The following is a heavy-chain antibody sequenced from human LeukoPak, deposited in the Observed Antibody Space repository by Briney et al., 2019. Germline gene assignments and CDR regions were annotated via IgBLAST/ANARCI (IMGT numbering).Heavy chain of an antibody. CDR3: ARASSGWYGY. V-gene: IGHV3-64*01. CDR1: GFTFSSYA. J-gene: IGHJ4*02. CDR2: ISSNGGST. Sequence: GGSLGLSCVVSGFTFSSYAMHWVRQAPGKGLEYVSAISSNGGSTYYANSVKGRFTFSRDNSKNTLYLQMGSLRVEDMAVYYCARASSGWYGYWGQGTLVTVSS. D-gene: IGHD6-19*01.